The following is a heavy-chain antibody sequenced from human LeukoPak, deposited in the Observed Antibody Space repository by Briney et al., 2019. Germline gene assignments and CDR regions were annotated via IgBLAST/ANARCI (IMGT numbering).Heavy chain of an antibody. Sequence: GGSLRLSCAASGFTFSNYSMNWVRQAPGKGLDWVPSISSSSSYIYYADSVKGRFTISRDNAKNSLYLQMNSLTAEDTAVYYCARDRLQYEGTFDYWGQGTLVTVSP. D-gene: IGHD4-11*01. V-gene: IGHV3-21*01. CDR3: ARDRLQYEGTFDY. CDR2: ISSSSSYI. CDR1: GFTFSNYS. J-gene: IGHJ4*02.